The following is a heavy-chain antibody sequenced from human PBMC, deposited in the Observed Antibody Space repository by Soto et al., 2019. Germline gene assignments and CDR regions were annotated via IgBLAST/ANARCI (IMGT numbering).Heavy chain of an antibody. D-gene: IGHD2-2*01. V-gene: IGHV1-18*04. J-gene: IGHJ6*02. Sequence: GXSVNDSCEASGYTFTSYCIIWVRQAPAQGLEGMGWISAYNGNTNYAQKLQGRVTMTTDTSTSTAYMELRSLRSDDTAVYYCAREGYCSSTSCFHTSNYYYYGMDVWGQGTTVTVSS. CDR1: GYTFTSYC. CDR3: AREGYCSSTSCFHTSNYYYYGMDV. CDR2: ISAYNGNT.